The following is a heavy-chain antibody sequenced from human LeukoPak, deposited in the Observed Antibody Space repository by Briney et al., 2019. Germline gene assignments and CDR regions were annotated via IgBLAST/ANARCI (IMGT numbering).Heavy chain of an antibody. CDR3: ARDQAGQQLAY. D-gene: IGHD6-13*01. CDR1: GFTFSSYG. CDR2: IWYDGSNK. J-gene: IGHJ4*02. Sequence: PGGSLRLSCAASGFTFSSYGMPWVRQAPGKGLEWVAVIWYDGSNKYYADSVKGRFTISRDNSKNTLYLQMNSLRAEDTAVYYCARDQAGQQLAYWGQGTLVTVSS. V-gene: IGHV3-33*01.